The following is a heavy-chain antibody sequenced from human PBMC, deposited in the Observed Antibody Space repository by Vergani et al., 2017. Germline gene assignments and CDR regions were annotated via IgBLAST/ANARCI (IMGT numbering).Heavy chain of an antibody. CDR1: GFTLNSYG. CDR2: IRSDESRR. D-gene: IGHD2-15*01. V-gene: IGHV3-30*02. CDR3: AKGGGGCCSGGTWYPEY. Sequence: QVQLVESGGGVVQPGGSLRLSCAASGFTLNSYGMHWVRQAPGKGLEWVASIRSDESRRYYEDSMEGPFTISRDNSKNTLYLQMKSLRPEDTAVYYCAKGGGGCCSGGTWYPEYWGQGTLVIVSS. J-gene: IGHJ4*02.